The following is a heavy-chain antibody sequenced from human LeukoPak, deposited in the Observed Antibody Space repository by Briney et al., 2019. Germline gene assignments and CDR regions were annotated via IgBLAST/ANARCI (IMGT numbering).Heavy chain of an antibody. CDR2: IYPGDSDT. J-gene: IGHJ5*02. D-gene: IGHD4-23*01. CDR3: ARLRGTVVTPGINWFDP. Sequence: GESLKISCKGSGYSFTSDWIGWVRQMPGKGLEWMGIIYPGDSDTRYSPSFHGHVTISTDKSINTAYLQWSSLEASDTATYYCARLRGTVVTPGINWFDPWGQGTLVTVFS. CDR1: GYSFTSDW. V-gene: IGHV5-51*01.